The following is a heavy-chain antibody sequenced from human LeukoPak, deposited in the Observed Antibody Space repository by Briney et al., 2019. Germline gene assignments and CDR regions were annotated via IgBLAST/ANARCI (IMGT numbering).Heavy chain of an antibody. Sequence: PGGSLRLSCAASGFTFSDYYMSWISQAPRKGLEWLSYISPTTSDTDYAGSVKGRFTISRDNATNSMYLQMNCVRATEPAIYYWSRCGLDGLVAPYFDFWGLGTLVTVSS. D-gene: IGHD3/OR15-3a*01. CDR2: ISPTTSDT. V-gene: IGHV3-11*06. CDR3: SRCGLDGLVAPYFDF. CDR1: GFTFSDYY. J-gene: IGHJ4*02.